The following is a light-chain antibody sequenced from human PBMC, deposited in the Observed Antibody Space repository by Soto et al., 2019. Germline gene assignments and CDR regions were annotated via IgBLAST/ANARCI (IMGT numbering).Light chain of an antibody. CDR1: SSDVGGYNF. CDR3: CSYARNRLYV. CDR2: EVT. V-gene: IGLV2-14*01. J-gene: IGLJ1*01. Sequence: QSALTQPASVSGSPGQSITISCTGTSSDVGGYNFVSWYQQKPGKAPKLLIYEVTHRPSGISDRFSGSESGNTASLTISGLQSEDEASYYCCSYARNRLYVFGSGTKATVL.